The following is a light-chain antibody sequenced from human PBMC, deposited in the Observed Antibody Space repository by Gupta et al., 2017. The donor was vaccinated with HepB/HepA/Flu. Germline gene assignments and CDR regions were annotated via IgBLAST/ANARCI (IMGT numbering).Light chain of an antibody. Sequence: SSELTQDPAVSVALGQTVRITCQGDSLRSYYASWYQQKPGQAPVLVIYGKNNRPSGIPDRFSGSSSGNTASVTITGAQAEDEADDYCNSRDSRGNRFYVVFGGGTKLTVL. CDR1: SLRSYY. J-gene: IGLJ2*01. CDR3: NSRDSRGNRFYVV. V-gene: IGLV3-19*01. CDR2: GKN.